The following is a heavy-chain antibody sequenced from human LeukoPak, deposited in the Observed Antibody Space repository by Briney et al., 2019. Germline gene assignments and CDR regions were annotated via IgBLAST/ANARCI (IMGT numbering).Heavy chain of an antibody. CDR2: INNDGSST. J-gene: IGHJ4*02. CDR1: GFTFSSYW. Sequence: PGGSLRLSCAASGFTFSSYWVHWVRQAPGKGLVWVSSINNDGSSTSYADSVKGRFTISRDDAKNTLYLQMNSLRAEDTAVYYCARDPLGWQLPADYWGQGTLVTVSS. D-gene: IGHD3-3*01. CDR3: ARDPLGWQLPADY. V-gene: IGHV3-74*01.